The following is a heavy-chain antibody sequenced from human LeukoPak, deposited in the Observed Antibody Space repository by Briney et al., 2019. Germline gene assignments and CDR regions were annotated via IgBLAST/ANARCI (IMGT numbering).Heavy chain of an antibody. CDR2: IIPIFGTA. CDR1: GGTFSSYA. D-gene: IGHD2-2*01. CDR3: ARDCSSTSCLNYYYGMDV. J-gene: IGHJ6*04. Sequence: SVKVSCKASGGTFSSYAISWVRQAPGQGLEWMGGIIPIFGTANYAQKFQGRVTITADESTSTAYMELSSLSSEDTAVYYCARDCSSTSCLNYYYGMDVWGKGTTVTVSS. V-gene: IGHV1-69*01.